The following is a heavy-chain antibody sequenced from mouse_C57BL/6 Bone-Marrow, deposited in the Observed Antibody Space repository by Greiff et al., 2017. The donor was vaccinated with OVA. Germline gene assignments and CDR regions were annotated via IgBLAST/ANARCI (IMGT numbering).Heavy chain of an antibody. CDR1: GYTFTSYW. Sequence: QVQLQQPGAELVMPGASVKLSCKASGYTFTSYWMHWVKQRPGQGLEWIGEIDPSDSYTNYNQKFKGKSTLTVDKSSSTAYMQLSSLTSEDSAVYYCARGVPYAMDYWGQGTSVTVSS. CDR3: ARGVPYAMDY. CDR2: IDPSDSYT. V-gene: IGHV1-69*01. J-gene: IGHJ4*01.